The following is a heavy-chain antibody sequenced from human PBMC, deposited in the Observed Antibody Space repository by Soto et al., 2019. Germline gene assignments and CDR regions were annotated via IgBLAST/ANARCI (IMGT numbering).Heavy chain of an antibody. CDR3: ARDRVVVAAKYNWFDP. J-gene: IGHJ5*02. Sequence: SETLSLTCAVYGGSFSGYYWSWIRQPPGKGLEWIGEINHSGSTNYNPSLKSRVTISVDTSKNQFSLKLSSVTAADTAVYYCARDRVVVAAKYNWFDPWGQGTLVTVSS. CDR1: GGSFSGYY. V-gene: IGHV4-34*01. CDR2: INHSGST. D-gene: IGHD2-15*01.